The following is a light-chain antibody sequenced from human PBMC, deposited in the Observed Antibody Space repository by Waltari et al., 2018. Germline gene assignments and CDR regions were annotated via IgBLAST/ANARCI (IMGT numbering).Light chain of an antibody. CDR2: DVT. CDR1: SSDVGNYNY. J-gene: IGLJ1*01. V-gene: IGLV2-14*01. CDR3: SSYTNSNSYV. Sequence: QSALTQPASVSGSPGQSIAISCTATSSDVGNYNYVSWYQQHPGKAPKLMIYDVTSRPSGASTRFSGAESGNTASLTNSGLQADDDADYYCSSYTNSNSYVFGPGTKVNVL.